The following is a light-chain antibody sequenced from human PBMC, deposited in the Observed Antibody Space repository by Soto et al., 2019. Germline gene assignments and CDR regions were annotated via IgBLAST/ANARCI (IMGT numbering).Light chain of an antibody. V-gene: IGKV1-27*01. CDR3: SHCNYCPQQ. CDR1: QGISNY. Sequence: DIQMTEAPSSLSASVGDRVTITSRATQGISNYLAWYQQRPGKVPKLLIYAASTLESGVPSRFSGSGSGTEFKLRVSSLDAEDSASYYCSHCNYCPQQFGGGT. CDR2: AAS. J-gene: IGKJ4*02.